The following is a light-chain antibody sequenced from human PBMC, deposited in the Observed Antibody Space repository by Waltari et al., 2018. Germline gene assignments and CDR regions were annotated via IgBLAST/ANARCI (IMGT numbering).Light chain of an antibody. Sequence: IQMTQSPSTLSASVGDRVTMTCRVSQSVSRWLALYQQKPGKAPKLLIYKTSTLESGVPSRFSGSGSGTEFSLTISSLQPDDFATYYCQHYSTYSWTFGQGTKLEIK. CDR2: KTS. J-gene: IGKJ1*01. CDR1: QSVSRW. V-gene: IGKV1-5*03. CDR3: QHYSTYSWT.